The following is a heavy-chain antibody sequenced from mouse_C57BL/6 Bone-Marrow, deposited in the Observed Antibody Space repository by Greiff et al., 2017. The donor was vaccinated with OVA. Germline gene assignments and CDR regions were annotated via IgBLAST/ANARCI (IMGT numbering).Heavy chain of an antibody. J-gene: IGHJ2*01. V-gene: IGHV1-69*01. CDR3: ARRGVTTAYDVDY. CDR2: IAPSDSYT. CDR1: GYTFTSYW. D-gene: IGHD1-2*01. Sequence: QVQLQQPGAELVMPGASVKLSCKASGYTFTSYWMHWVKQRPGQGLEWIGDIAPSDSYTNYNQKFKGKSTLTVDKSSSTAYMQLSSLTSEDSAVYYCARRGVTTAYDVDYRGRGSTVTVSS.